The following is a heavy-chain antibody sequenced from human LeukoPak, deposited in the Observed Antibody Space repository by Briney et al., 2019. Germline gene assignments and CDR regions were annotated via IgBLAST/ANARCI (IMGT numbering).Heavy chain of an antibody. V-gene: IGHV3-9*01. Sequence: GGSLRLSCAASGFTFDDYAMHWVRQAPGKGLEWVSGISWNSGSIGYADSVKGRFTISRDNAKNSLFLQMNSLRAEDTAVYYCARVLVVPSGPAYYYYYGMDVWGKGTTVTVSS. CDR1: GFTFDDYA. D-gene: IGHD2-2*01. CDR2: ISWNSGSI. CDR3: ARVLVVPSGPAYYYYYGMDV. J-gene: IGHJ6*04.